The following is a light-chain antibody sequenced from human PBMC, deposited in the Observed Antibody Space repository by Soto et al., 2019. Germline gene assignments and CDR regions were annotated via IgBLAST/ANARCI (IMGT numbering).Light chain of an antibody. V-gene: IGLV2-14*01. CDR2: DVD. J-gene: IGLJ1*01. Sequence: QSVLTQPASVSGSPGQSITISCTGTSSDVGGYNYVSWYQQHPGTAPKXIIYDVDNRPSGVXXRFSGSKSGNTASXTIXGXXXXDXAXXYCSSYSSSSTPNYVFGTGTKVTVL. CDR1: SSDVGGYNY. CDR3: SSYSSSSTPNYV.